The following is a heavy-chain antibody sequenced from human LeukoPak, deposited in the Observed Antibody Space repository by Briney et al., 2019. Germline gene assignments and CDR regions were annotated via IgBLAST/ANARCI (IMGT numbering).Heavy chain of an antibody. V-gene: IGHV1-69*05. Sequence: SSVKVSCKASGYTFTTYAMKWVRPAPGQGREWIGGIILVFGTPNYAQNFRGRVNITTDESTRTAYMELSSLRSEDTAIYYCAGDTTLSRVVTTTTTYHYFYYIDVWGKGTTVTISS. CDR1: GYTFTTYA. CDR3: AGDTTLSRVVTTTTTYHYFYYIDV. CDR2: IILVFGTP. D-gene: IGHD3-22*01. J-gene: IGHJ6*03.